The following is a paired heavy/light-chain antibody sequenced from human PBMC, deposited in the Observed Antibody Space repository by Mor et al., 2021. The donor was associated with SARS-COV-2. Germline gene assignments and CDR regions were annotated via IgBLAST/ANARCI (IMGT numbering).Heavy chain of an antibody. CDR3: ARGGDFWSGYYLYLGDVFSAPYYYYYMDV. V-gene: IGHV1-18*04. CDR1: GYTFTSYG. CDR2: ISAYNGNT. Sequence: QVQLVQSGAEVKKPGASVKVSCKASGYTFTSYGISWVRQAPGQGLEWMGWISAYNGNTNYAQKLQGRVTMTTDTSTSTAYMELRSLRSDDTAVYYCARGGDFWSGYYLYLGDVFSAPYYYYYMDVWGKGTTVTVSS. J-gene: IGHJ6*03. D-gene: IGHD3-3*01.
Light chain of an antibody. CDR1: QSVSSN. CDR2: GAS. Sequence: EIVMTQSPATLSVSPGERATLSCRASQSVSSNLAWYQQKPGQAPRLLIYGASTRATGIPARFSGSGSGTEFTLTISSLQSEDFAVYYCQQYNNWPPVFGQGTKVEIK. CDR3: QQYNNWPPV. V-gene: IGKV3-15*01. J-gene: IGKJ1*01.